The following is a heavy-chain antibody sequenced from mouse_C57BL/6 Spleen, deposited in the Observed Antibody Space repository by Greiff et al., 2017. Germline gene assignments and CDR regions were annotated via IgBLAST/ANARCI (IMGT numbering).Heavy chain of an antibody. V-gene: IGHV1-64*01. Sequence: QVQLQQPGAELVKPGASVKLSCKASGYTFTSYWMHWVKQRPGQGLEWIGMIHPNSGSTNYNEKFKSKATLTVAKSSSTAYMQLSSLTSEDSAVYYCARERATYYFDYGGQGTTLTVSS. CDR1: GYTFTSYW. D-gene: IGHD3-1*01. J-gene: IGHJ2*01. CDR3: ARERATYYFDY. CDR2: IHPNSGST.